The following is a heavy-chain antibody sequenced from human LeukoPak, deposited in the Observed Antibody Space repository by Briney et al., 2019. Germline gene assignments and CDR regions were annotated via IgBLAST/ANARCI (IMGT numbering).Heavy chain of an antibody. CDR2: IIPIFGAA. Sequence: GASVKVSCKASGGTFSSYAISWVRQAPGQGLEWMGGIIPIFGAANYAQKFQGRVTITTDESTSTAYMELSSLRSEDTAVYYCAGRSGRLNWNYYYYYMDVWGKGTTVTVSS. CDR1: GGTFSSYA. CDR3: AGRSGRLNWNYYYYYMDV. V-gene: IGHV1-69*05. J-gene: IGHJ6*03. D-gene: IGHD1-1*01.